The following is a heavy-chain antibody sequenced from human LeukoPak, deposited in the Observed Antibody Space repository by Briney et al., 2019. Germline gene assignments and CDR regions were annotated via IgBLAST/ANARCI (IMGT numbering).Heavy chain of an antibody. J-gene: IGHJ6*02. Sequence: SETLSLTCAAYGGSFSGYYWSWIRQPPGKGLEWIGEINHSGSTNYNPSLKSRVTISVDTSKNQFSLKLSSVTAADTAVYYCARGVYSYYYYGMDVWGQGTAVTVSS. V-gene: IGHV4-34*01. CDR1: GGSFSGYY. D-gene: IGHD4-11*01. CDR2: INHSGST. CDR3: ARGVYSYYYYGMDV.